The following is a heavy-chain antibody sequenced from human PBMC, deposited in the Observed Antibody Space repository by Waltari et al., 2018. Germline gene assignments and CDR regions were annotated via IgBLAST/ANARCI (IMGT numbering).Heavy chain of an antibody. CDR3: ARHLFDYGNPSDAFDI. V-gene: IGHV4-38-2*01. CDR1: GYSISSGYY. J-gene: IGHJ3*02. D-gene: IGHD4-17*01. CDR2: IYHSGST. Sequence: QVQLQESGPGLVKPSETLSLTCAVSGYSISSGYYWGWIRQPPGKGLEWIGSIYHSGSTYSNPSLKSRVTLSVDTSKNQFSLKLSSVTAADTAVYYCARHLFDYGNPSDAFDIWGQGTMVTVSS.